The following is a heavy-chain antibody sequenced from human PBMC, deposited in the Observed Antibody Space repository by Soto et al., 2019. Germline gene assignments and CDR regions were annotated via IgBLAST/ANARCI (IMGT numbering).Heavy chain of an antibody. J-gene: IGHJ4*02. Sequence: GGSLRLSCAASGFTFSDYYMSWIRQAPGKGLEWVSYISSSSSYTNYADSVKGRFTISRDNAKNSLYLQMNSLRAEDTAVYYCARDLGVAAAGYYFDYWGQGTLVTVS. CDR1: GFTFSDYY. V-gene: IGHV3-11*06. CDR3: ARDLGVAAAGYYFDY. D-gene: IGHD6-13*01. CDR2: ISSSSSYT.